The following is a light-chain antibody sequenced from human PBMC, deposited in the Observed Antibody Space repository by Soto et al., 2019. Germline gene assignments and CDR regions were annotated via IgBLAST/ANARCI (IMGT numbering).Light chain of an antibody. V-gene: IGKV2-24*01. Sequence: DFVMTQTPLSSPVTLGQPASISCRSSQSLVHGDGNTYLSWLHQRPGQPPRLLIYIISNRFSGVPDKFSGSGAGTDFTLKISRVEAEDVGVYYCMQATQPYTFGQGTKLEIK. J-gene: IGKJ2*01. CDR3: MQATQPYT. CDR1: QSLVHGDGNTY. CDR2: IIS.